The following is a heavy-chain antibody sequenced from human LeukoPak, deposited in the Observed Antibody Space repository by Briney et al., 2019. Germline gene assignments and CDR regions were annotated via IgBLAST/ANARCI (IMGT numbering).Heavy chain of an antibody. CDR3: ARGPGDFWSGYYLGGRYFDY. CDR2: INHSGST. D-gene: IGHD3-3*01. CDR1: GGSFSGYY. Sequence: SETLSLTCAVYGGSFSGYYWSWIRQPPGKGLEWIGEINHSGSTNYNPSLKSRVTISVDTSKNQFSLKLSSVTAADTAVYYCARGPGDFWSGYYLGGRYFDYWGQGTLVTVPS. J-gene: IGHJ4*02. V-gene: IGHV4-34*01.